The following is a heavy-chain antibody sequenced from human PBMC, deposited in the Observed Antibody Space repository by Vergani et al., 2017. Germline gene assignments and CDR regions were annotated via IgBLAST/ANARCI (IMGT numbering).Heavy chain of an antibody. Sequence: EVQLLESGGGLVQPGGSLRLSCAASGFTFSSYAMSWVRQAPGKGLEWVSAISGSGGSTYYADSVKGRFTISRDNSKNTLYLQMNSLRAEDTAVYYCAGDREEDYYDSSASFDYWGQGTLVTVSS. CDR3: AGDREEDYYDSSASFDY. D-gene: IGHD3-22*01. V-gene: IGHV3-23*01. J-gene: IGHJ4*02. CDR1: GFTFSSYA. CDR2: ISGSGGST.